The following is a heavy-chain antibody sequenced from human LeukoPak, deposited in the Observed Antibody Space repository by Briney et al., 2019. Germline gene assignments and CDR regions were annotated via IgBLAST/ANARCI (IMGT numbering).Heavy chain of an antibody. CDR2: INAGNGNT. CDR3: ATDPGSVPFDY. D-gene: IGHD1-26*01. V-gene: IGHV1-3*01. CDR1: GYTFTSYA. J-gene: IGHJ4*02. Sequence: EASVKVSCKASGYTFTSYAMHWVRQAPGQRLEWMGWINAGNGNTKYSQKFQGRVTITRDTSASTGYMELSSLRSEDTAVYYCATDPGSVPFDYWGQGTLVTVSS.